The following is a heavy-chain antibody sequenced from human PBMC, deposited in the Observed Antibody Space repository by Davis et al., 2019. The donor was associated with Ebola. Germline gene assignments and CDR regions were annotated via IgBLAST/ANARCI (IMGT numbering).Heavy chain of an antibody. CDR3: ARHFVGKLFGMDV. J-gene: IGHJ6*02. Sequence: KVSCKASGYTSTSYWISWVRQMPGKGLEWVGRTDPSDSYTDYSPSFQGHVTISTDKSINTAYLQWNSLKASDTAIYFCARHFVGKLFGMDVWGQGTMVIVSS. V-gene: IGHV5-10-1*01. CDR1: GYTSTSYW. CDR2: TDPSDSYT. D-gene: IGHD3-3*02.